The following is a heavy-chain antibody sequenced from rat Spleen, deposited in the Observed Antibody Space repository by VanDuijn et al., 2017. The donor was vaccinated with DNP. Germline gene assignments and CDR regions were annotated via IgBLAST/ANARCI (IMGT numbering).Heavy chain of an antibody. CDR1: GLTFSNYD. J-gene: IGHJ4*01. D-gene: IGHD4-3*01. CDR3: ATQVHNSGSYWAMDA. Sequence: EVQLVESGGGLVQPGRSMKLSCAASGLTFSNYDMAWVRQAPKTGLEWVATIIYDGSRTYYRDSVKGRFTISRDNAKTTLYLQMDSLKSEDTATYYCATQVHNSGSYWAMDAWGQGTSVTVSS. V-gene: IGHV5S10*01. CDR2: IIYDGSRT.